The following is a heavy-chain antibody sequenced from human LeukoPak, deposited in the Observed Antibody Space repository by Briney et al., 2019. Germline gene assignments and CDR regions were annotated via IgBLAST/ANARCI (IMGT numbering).Heavy chain of an antibody. D-gene: IGHD3-10*01. CDR3: ALRDYGSGSYYKKGDY. V-gene: IGHV5-51*01. J-gene: IGHJ4*02. CDR2: ICPGDSDT. CDR1: GYSFTSYW. Sequence: GESLKISCKGSGYSFTSYWIGWVRQMPGKGLEWMGIICPGDSDTRYSPSFQGQVTISADKSISTAYLQWSSLKASDTAMYYCALRDYGSGSYYKKGDYWGQGTLVTVSS.